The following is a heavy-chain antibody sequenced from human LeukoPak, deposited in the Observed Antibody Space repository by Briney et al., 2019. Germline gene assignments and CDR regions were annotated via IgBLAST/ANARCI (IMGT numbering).Heavy chain of an antibody. V-gene: IGHV5-51*01. CDR1: GYIFSNYW. CDR2: IYPGDSDT. J-gene: IGHJ6*02. CDR3: ARQMLFHRYYYGMDV. Sequence: GESLKISCKTSGYIFSNYWIAWVRQMPGKGLEWMGIIYPGDSDTRYSPSFQGQVTISADKSITTAYLQWSSLKASDTAVYYCARQMLFHRYYYGMDVWGQGTTVTVSS. D-gene: IGHD1-14*01.